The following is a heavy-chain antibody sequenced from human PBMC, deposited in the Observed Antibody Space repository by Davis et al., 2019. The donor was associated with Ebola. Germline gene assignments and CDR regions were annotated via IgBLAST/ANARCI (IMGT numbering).Heavy chain of an antibody. CDR3: AKDYEFWSGSHPKYGMDV. CDR2: ISGDGDDT. Sequence: PGGSLRLSCAASGFTFDDYAMHWVRQVPGKGLEWVSLISGDGDDTYYADSVKGRFTISRDNSKNSLYLQMNSLRTEDTALYYCAKDYEFWSGSHPKYGMDVWGQGTTVTVSS. V-gene: IGHV3-43*02. D-gene: IGHD3-3*01. J-gene: IGHJ6*02. CDR1: GFTFDDYA.